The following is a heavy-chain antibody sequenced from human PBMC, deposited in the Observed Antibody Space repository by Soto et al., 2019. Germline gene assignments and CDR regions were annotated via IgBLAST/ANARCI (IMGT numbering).Heavy chain of an antibody. J-gene: IGHJ4*02. V-gene: IGHV1-69*13. CDR3: ARDRMGDGYKIIDY. CDR1: GGTFSSYA. D-gene: IGHD5-12*01. Sequence: SSVKGSSKASGGTFSSYAISWVRQAPGQGLEWMGGIIPIFGTANYAQKFQGRVTITADESTSTAYMELSSLRSEDTAVYYCARDRMGDGYKIIDYWGQGTLVTVSS. CDR2: IIPIFGTA.